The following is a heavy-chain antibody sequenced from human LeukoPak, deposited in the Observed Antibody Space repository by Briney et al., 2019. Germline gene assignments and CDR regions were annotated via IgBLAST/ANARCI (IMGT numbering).Heavy chain of an antibody. Sequence: PSETLSLTCTVSGGSISSSSYYWGWIRQPPGKGLEWIGSIYYSGSTYYNPSLKSRVTISVDTSKNQFSLKLSSVTAADTAVYYCASQSGGSYASGYYFDYWGQGTLVTVSS. D-gene: IGHD1-26*01. CDR1: GGSISSSSYY. J-gene: IGHJ4*02. CDR2: IYYSGST. CDR3: ASQSGGSYASGYYFDY. V-gene: IGHV4-39*01.